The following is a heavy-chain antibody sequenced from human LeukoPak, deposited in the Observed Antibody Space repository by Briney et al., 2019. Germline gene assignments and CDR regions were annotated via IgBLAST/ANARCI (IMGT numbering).Heavy chain of an antibody. CDR1: GFXFNNHY. J-gene: IGHJ5*02. Sequence: GGSLRLSCAASGFXFNNHYMTWVRQAPGKGLEWVANIKQDGSETYYLDSVKGRFTISRDNAKNSLYLQLNNVRSEDTAVYYCARDSLGGSCYVSWGQGTLVTVSS. CDR2: IKQDGSET. V-gene: IGHV3-7*04. CDR3: ARDSLGGSCYVS. D-gene: IGHD3-22*01.